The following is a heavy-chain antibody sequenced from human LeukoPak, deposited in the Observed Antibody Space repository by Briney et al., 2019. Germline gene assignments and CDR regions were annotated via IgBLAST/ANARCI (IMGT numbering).Heavy chain of an antibody. CDR2: IYYSGST. V-gene: IGHV4-59*01. D-gene: IGHD2-15*01. CDR1: GGSINSYY. CDR3: ARGGGYCSGGSCPEQFDY. Sequence: SETLSLTCTVSGGSINSYYWSWIRQPPGKGLEWIGYIYYSGSTNYNPSLKSRVTISVDTSKNQFSLKLSSVTAADTAVYYCARGGGYCSGGSCPEQFDYWGQGTLVTVSS. J-gene: IGHJ4*02.